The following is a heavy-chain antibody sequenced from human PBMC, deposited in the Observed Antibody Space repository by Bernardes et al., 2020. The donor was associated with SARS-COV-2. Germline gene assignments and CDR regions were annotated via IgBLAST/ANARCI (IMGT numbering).Heavy chain of an antibody. V-gene: IGHV4-4*02. CDR3: LYSRGWWYLDK. CDR2: IYRGGTT. Sequence: TLSLTCAVSGVSISSGYWWTWVRQSPGKGLEWIGEIYRGGTTSYNPSLKGRVTLSTDESKNQFSLKVTSVTAADTALYYCLYSRGWWYLDKWGQGLLVTVSS. J-gene: IGHJ4*02. D-gene: IGHD6-19*01. CDR1: GVSISSGYW.